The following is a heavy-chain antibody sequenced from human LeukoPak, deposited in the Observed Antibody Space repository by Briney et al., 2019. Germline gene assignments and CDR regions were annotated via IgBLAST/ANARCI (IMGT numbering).Heavy chain of an antibody. Sequence: SETLSLICTVSGGSIRNYYWTWIRQPPGKGLEWIGYIYYSGSTKYNPSLKSRVTISLDTSKNQFSLKLTSVTAADTAVYYCATLVPPGWFDPWGQGTLVTVSS. CDR3: ATLVPPGWFDP. V-gene: IGHV4-59*08. CDR1: GGSIRNYY. D-gene: IGHD1-14*01. CDR2: IYYSGST. J-gene: IGHJ5*02.